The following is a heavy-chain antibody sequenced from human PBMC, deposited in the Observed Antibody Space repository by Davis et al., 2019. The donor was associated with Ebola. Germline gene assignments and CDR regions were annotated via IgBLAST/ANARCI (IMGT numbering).Heavy chain of an antibody. CDR3: AKNRRQQLVHHLDY. V-gene: IGHV3-21*01. Sequence: GGSLRLSCAASGFTFSSYSMNWVRQAPGKGLEWVSSISSSSSYIYYADSVKGRFTISRDNAKNSLHLQMNSLRAEDTAVYYCAKNRRQQLVHHLDYWGQGTLVTVSS. J-gene: IGHJ4*02. D-gene: IGHD6-13*01. CDR1: GFTFSSYS. CDR2: ISSSSSYI.